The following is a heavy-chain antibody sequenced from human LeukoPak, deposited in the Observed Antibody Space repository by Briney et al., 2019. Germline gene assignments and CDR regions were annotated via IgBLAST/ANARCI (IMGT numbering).Heavy chain of an antibody. V-gene: IGHV3-30*18. J-gene: IGHJ4*02. D-gene: IGHD5-18*01. Sequence: GGSLRLSCAASGFTFSSYGMHWVRQAPGKGLEWVAVVSYDGSNKYYADSVKGRFTISRDNSKNTLYLQMNSLRAEDTAVYYCAKVRGGGQLWSTFDYWGQGTLVTVSS. CDR1: GFTFSSYG. CDR2: VSYDGSNK. CDR3: AKVRGGGQLWSTFDY.